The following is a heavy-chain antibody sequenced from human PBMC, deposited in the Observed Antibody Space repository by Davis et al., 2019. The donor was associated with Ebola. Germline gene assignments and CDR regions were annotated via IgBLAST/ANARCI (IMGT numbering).Heavy chain of an antibody. V-gene: IGHV3-21*01. J-gene: IGHJ6*02. D-gene: IGHD3-16*01. CDR3: ARDRPLDFFFGDYYGMDV. CDR2: ISSRGSYI. CDR1: GFTFSSYY. Sequence: GGSLRLSCAASGFTFSSYYMNWVRQAPGKGLQWVSSISSRGSYIYYADSVKGRFTISRDNAKNSLYLQMNSLRAEDTAVYYCARDRPLDFFFGDYYGMDVWGQGTTVTVPS.